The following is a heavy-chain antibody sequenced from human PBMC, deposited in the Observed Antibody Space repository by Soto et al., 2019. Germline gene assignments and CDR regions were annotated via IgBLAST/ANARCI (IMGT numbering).Heavy chain of an antibody. CDR2: ISGSGGST. V-gene: IGHV3-23*01. D-gene: IGHD2-15*01. CDR1: GFTFSSYA. Sequence: LRLSCAASGFTFSSYAMSWVRQAPGKGLEWVSAISGSGGSTYYADSVKGRFTISRDNSKNTLYLQMNSLRAEDTAVYYCAKDLVVPVKWNDYWGQGTLVTVSS. CDR3: AKDLVVPVKWNDY. J-gene: IGHJ4*02.